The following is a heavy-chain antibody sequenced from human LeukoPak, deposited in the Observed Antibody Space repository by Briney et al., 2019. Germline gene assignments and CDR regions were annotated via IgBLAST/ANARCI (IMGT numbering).Heavy chain of an antibody. D-gene: IGHD3-3*01. CDR2: IIPIFGTA. CDR1: GGTFSSYA. Sequence: ASVKVSCKASGGTFSSYAISWVRQAPGQGLEWMGGIIPIFGTANYAQKFQGRVTITTDESTSTAYMELSSLRSEDTAVYYCATYDFWSGYPNDYWGQGTLVTVSS. J-gene: IGHJ4*02. V-gene: IGHV1-69*05. CDR3: ATYDFWSGYPNDY.